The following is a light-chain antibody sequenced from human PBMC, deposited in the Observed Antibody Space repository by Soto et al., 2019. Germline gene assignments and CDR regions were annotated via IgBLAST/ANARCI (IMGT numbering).Light chain of an antibody. CDR3: HQSYSSPWT. J-gene: IGKJ1*01. Sequence: DIPMTQSPPSLSASVGDRVTITCRASQTISSYLNWYQQRPGKAPRLLIYAASSLQGGVPSRFSGSGSGTDFTLTISNLQPEDFATYYCHQSYSSPWTFGQGTKVEIK. V-gene: IGKV1-39*01. CDR1: QTISSY. CDR2: AAS.